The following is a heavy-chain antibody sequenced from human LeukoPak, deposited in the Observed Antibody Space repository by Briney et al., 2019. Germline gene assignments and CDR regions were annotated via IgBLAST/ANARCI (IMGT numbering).Heavy chain of an antibody. CDR1: GGTFSSYA. Sequence: GSSVKVSCKASGGTFSSYAISWVRQAPGQGLEWMGRIIPILGIANYAQKFQGRVTITADKSTSTAYMELSSLRSEDTAVYYCARDSIAAAGIGYHYGMDVWGQGTTVTVSS. V-gene: IGHV1-69*04. D-gene: IGHD6-13*01. CDR2: IIPILGIA. J-gene: IGHJ6*02. CDR3: ARDSIAAAGIGYHYGMDV.